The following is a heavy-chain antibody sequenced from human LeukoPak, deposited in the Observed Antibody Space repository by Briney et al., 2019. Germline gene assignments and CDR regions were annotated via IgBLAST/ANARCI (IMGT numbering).Heavy chain of an antibody. CDR1: GLTFSSFE. V-gene: IGHV3-48*03. CDR2: ISSSGSTM. CDR3: ARERGTYRDAFDV. D-gene: IGHD1-1*01. J-gene: IGHJ3*01. Sequence: GGSLRLSCAASGLTFSSFETNWVRQAPGKGLEWISYISSSGSTMYYADSVKGRFTISRDNAKDSLYLQMNSLRAEDTAAHYCARERGTYRDAFDVWGQGTMVTVSS.